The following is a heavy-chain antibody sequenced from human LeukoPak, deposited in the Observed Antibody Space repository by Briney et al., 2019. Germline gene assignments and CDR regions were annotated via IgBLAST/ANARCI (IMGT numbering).Heavy chain of an antibody. CDR1: GGSISSYY. V-gene: IGHV4-4*07. CDR2: IYTSGST. Sequence: SETLSLTCTVSGGSISSYYWSWIRQPAGKGLEWIGRIYTSGSTYYNPSLESRVTISVDNSKNQFSLKLSSVTAAATAVYYCASYTSSGSYFHYWGQGTLVTVSP. CDR3: ASYTSSGSYFHY. D-gene: IGHD1-26*01. J-gene: IGHJ4*02.